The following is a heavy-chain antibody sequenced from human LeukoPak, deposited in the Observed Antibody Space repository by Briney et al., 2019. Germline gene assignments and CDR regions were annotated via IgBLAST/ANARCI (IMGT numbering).Heavy chain of an antibody. V-gene: IGHV3-74*01. CDR3: ARDPAPSGWYDY. Sequence: GGSLRLSCAASGFTLSSYWMHWVRQTPGKGLVCVSRINSDGNSRTYADSVKGRFTISRDNAKNTLYLQMDSLRAGDTAVYYCARDPAPSGWYDYWGQGTLVTVSS. J-gene: IGHJ4*02. CDR2: INSDGNSR. D-gene: IGHD6-19*01. CDR1: GFTLSSYW.